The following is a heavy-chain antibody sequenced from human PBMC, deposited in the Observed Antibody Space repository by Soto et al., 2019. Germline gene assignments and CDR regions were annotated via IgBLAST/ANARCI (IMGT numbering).Heavy chain of an antibody. CDR1: GFTFSSYS. V-gene: IGHV3-21*01. Sequence: GGSLRLSCAASGFTFSSYSMNWVRQAPGKGLEWVSSISSSSSYIYYADSVKGRFTISRDNAKNSLYLQMNSLRAEDTAVYYCARDGPYSSSSHDYWGQGTLVTVSS. J-gene: IGHJ4*02. D-gene: IGHD6-6*01. CDR3: ARDGPYSSSSHDY. CDR2: ISSSSSYI.